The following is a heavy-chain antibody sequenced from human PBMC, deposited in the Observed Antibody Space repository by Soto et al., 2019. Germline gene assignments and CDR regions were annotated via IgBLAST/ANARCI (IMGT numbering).Heavy chain of an antibody. CDR2: IHSDGRST. V-gene: IGHV3-74*01. J-gene: IGHJ4*02. CDR1: GFTFSSYW. Sequence: EVQLVESGGGLVQPGGSLRLSCAASGFTFSSYWMHWVRQAPGKGLVWVSRIHSDGRSTSYADSVKGRFTISRDNAKNTLYLQMNSLRAEDTAVYYCAREALFYYGSGSYYKGWGQGTLVTVSS. D-gene: IGHD3-10*01. CDR3: AREALFYYGSGSYYKG.